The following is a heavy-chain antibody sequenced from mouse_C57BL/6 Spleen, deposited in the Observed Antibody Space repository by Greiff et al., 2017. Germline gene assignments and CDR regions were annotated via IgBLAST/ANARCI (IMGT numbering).Heavy chain of an antibody. D-gene: IGHD2-1*01. Sequence: QVQLKESGAELVRPGSSVKLSCKASGYTFTSYWMHWVKQRPIQGLEWIGNIDPSDSETHYNQKFKDKATLTVDKSSSTAYMQLSSLTSEDAAVYYCARGDYGKRGDYWGQGTSATVSS. CDR3: ARGDYGKRGDY. V-gene: IGHV1-52*01. CDR2: IDPSDSET. CDR1: GYTFTSYW. J-gene: IGHJ4*01.